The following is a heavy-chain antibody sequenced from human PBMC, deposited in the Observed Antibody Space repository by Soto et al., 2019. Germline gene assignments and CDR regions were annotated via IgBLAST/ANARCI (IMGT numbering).Heavy chain of an antibody. V-gene: IGHV3-23*01. CDR1: GFTFSSYA. CDR2: ISGSGGST. J-gene: IGHJ3*02. CDR3: AKGALYDSSGYYAFDI. Sequence: GGSLRLSCAASGFTFSSYAMSWVRQAPGKGLEWVSAISGSGGSTYYADSVKGRFTISRDNSKNTLYLQMNSLRAEDTAVYYCAKGALYDSSGYYAFDIWGQGQWSPSPQ. D-gene: IGHD3-22*01.